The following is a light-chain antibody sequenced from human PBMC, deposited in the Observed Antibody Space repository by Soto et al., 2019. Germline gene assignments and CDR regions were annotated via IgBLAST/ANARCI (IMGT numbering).Light chain of an antibody. CDR2: DVS. V-gene: IGLV2-14*01. J-gene: IGLJ2*01. Sequence: QSVLTQPASVSGSPGQSITISCTGTSSDVGGYNYVSWYPQHPGKAPKLMIYDVSYRPSGVSNRFSGSKSGTTASLTISGLQAEDEADYYCSSYTSRNTLVFGGGTKLTVL. CDR3: SSYTSRNTLV. CDR1: SSDVGGYNY.